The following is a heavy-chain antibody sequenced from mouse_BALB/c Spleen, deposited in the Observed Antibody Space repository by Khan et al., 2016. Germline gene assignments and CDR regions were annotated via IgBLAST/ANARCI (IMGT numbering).Heavy chain of an antibody. Sequence: QIQLVQSGPELKKPGETVKISCKASGYTFTNYGMNWVKQTPGKGLKWMGWINTYTGETTYADDFKARFAFSLENSASTAYLPLNNYKNDDMATYFCAGDTALATPFAYWGQSTLVAVSA. CDR2: INTYTGET. D-gene: IGHD3-1*01. J-gene: IGHJ3*01. V-gene: IGHV9-1*02. CDR3: AGDTALATPFAY. CDR1: GYTFTNYG.